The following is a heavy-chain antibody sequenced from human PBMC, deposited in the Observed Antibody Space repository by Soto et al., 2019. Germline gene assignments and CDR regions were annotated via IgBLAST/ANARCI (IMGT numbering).Heavy chain of an antibody. CDR3: TTVYDFWSGYYTPYYYGMDV. D-gene: IGHD3-3*01. CDR2: IKSKTDGGTT. CDR1: GFTFSNAW. J-gene: IGHJ6*02. V-gene: IGHV3-15*07. Sequence: GGSLRLSCAASGFTFSNAWMNWVRQAPGKGLEWVGRIKSKTDGGTTDYAAPVKGRFTISRDDSKNTLYLQMNSLKTEDTAVYYCTTVYDFWSGYYTPYYYGMDVWGQGTTVTVSS.